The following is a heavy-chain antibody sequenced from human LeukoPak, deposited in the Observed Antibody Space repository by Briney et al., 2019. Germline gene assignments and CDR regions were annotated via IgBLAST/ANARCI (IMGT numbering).Heavy chain of an antibody. Sequence: GGSLRLSCAASGFTFSRFNMNWLRQAPRKGLEWLSYISTTGTIYYAESVKGRFTISKDNAKNSLYLQMNSLRAEDTALYHCARNNGMDVWGQGTTVIVSS. J-gene: IGHJ6*02. V-gene: IGHV3-69-1*02. CDR3: ARNNGMDV. CDR2: ISTTGTI. CDR1: GFTFSRFN.